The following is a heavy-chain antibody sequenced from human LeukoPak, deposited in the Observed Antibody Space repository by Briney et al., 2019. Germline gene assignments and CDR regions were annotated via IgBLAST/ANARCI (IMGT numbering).Heavy chain of an antibody. Sequence: SVKVSCKAPGGTFTSYTISWGRKALGQGLDGLGRITPILGIANYAQKFQGRVTITADKSTSTAYMELSRLRSDDTAVYYCARVNGYYYGSGSYHFDYWGQGTLVTVSS. J-gene: IGHJ4*02. CDR1: GGTFTSYT. CDR2: ITPILGIA. CDR3: ARVNGYYYGSGSYHFDY. D-gene: IGHD3-10*01. V-gene: IGHV1-69*02.